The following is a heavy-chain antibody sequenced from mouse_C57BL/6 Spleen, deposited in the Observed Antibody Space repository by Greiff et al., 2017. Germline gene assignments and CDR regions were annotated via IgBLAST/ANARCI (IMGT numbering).Heavy chain of an antibody. J-gene: IGHJ4*01. CDR2: IDPSDSYT. CDR1: GYTFTSYW. Sequence: VQLQQPGAELVMPGASVKLSCKASGYTFTSYWMHWVKQRPGQGLEWIGEIDPSDSYTNYNQKFKGKSTLTVDKSSSTAYMQLSSLTSEDSAVYYCARSTAQALAMDDWGQGTSVTVAS. D-gene: IGHD3-2*02. CDR3: ARSTAQALAMDD. V-gene: IGHV1-69*01.